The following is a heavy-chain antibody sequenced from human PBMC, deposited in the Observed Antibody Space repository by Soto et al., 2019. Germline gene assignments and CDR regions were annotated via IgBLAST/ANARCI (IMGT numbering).Heavy chain of an antibody. J-gene: IGHJ6*02. CDR1: GATLDTFINFG. CDR3: ARHPGGRGYYYGMDV. D-gene: IGHD2-15*01. Sequence: ASVKVSCKASGATLDTFINFGITWVRRAPGQGLEWMGGILPVFGTPHYAQKFQGRVTITADESTSTAYMELSSLRSEDTAVYYCARHPGGRGYYYGMDVWGQGTTVT. V-gene: IGHV1-69*13. CDR2: ILPVFGTP.